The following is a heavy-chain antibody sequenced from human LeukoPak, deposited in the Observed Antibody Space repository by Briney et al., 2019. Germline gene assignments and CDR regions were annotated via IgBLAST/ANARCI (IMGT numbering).Heavy chain of an antibody. CDR3: AKDGLMDV. J-gene: IGHJ6*03. V-gene: IGHV4-61*02. Sequence: SENLSLTCTVSGGSISSGSYYWSWIRQPAGKGLEWIGRIYTSGSTNYNPSLKSRVTISLDTSKNQFSLRLNSVTAADTAVYYCAKDGLMDVWGKGTTVTVSS. CDR1: GGSISSGSYY. CDR2: IYTSGST.